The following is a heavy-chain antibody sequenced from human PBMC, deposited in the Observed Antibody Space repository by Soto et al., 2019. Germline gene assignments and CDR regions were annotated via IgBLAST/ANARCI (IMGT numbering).Heavy chain of an antibody. Sequence: PGGSLRLSCAASGFTFSSYAMHWVRQAPGKGLEWVAVISGGGDSTYYTPSVKGRFTISRDDFKNTLYLQMNSLRTEDTAVYYCAKDAGYSSSYWGQGTLVTVSS. D-gene: IGHD6-19*01. J-gene: IGHJ4*02. CDR2: ISGGGDST. V-gene: IGHV3-23*01. CDR1: GFTFSSYA. CDR3: AKDAGYSSSY.